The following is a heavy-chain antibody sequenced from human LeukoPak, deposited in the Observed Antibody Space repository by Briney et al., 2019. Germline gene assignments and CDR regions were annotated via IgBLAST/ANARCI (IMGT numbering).Heavy chain of an antibody. V-gene: IGHV1-69*06. CDR2: IIPIFGTA. CDR3: ASTPYYYYYYMDV. CDR1: GGTFSSYA. Sequence: SVKVSCKASGGTFSSYAISWVRQAPGQGLEWMGGIIPIFGTANYAQKFQGRVTITADKATSTAYMELSSLRSEDTAVYYCASTPYYYYYYMDVWGKGTTVTVSS. J-gene: IGHJ6*03.